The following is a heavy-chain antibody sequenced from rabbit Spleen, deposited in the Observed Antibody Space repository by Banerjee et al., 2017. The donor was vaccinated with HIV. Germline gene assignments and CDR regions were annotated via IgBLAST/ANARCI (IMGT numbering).Heavy chain of an antibody. V-gene: IGHV1S40*01. Sequence: QSLEESGGDLVKPGASLTLTCTASGFPFSSSYYMCWVRQAPGKGLEWIACIYISSGSTWYASWAKGRFTISRTSSTTVTLRMTSLTAADTATYFCARDLVGVIGWNFYLWGQGTLVTVS. J-gene: IGHJ4*01. CDR3: ARDLVGVIGWNFYL. D-gene: IGHD1-1*01. CDR1: GFPFSSSYY. CDR2: IYISSGST.